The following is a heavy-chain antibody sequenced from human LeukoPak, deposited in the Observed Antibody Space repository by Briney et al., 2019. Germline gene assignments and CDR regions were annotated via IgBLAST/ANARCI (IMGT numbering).Heavy chain of an antibody. CDR2: VSGYNDNT. Sequence: ASVKVSCKASGYTFTTYTITWVRQAPGQGLEWMGWVSGYNDNTNYAQKFQGRVTMTTDISTNTAYMELRSLRSDDTAVYYCARVGPDYYDSSGYYLLSRYFDYWGQGTLVTVSS. J-gene: IGHJ4*02. CDR3: ARVGPDYYDSSGYYLLSRYFDY. D-gene: IGHD3-22*01. V-gene: IGHV1-18*01. CDR1: GYTFTTYT.